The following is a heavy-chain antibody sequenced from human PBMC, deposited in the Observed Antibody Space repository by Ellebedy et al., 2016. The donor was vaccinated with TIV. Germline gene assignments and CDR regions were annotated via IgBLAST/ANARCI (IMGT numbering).Heavy chain of an antibody. CDR3: ARGVSVGDAFDI. Sequence: GESLKISCAASGFTFSTYSMNWVRQAPGKGLEWVSYISSSSNLRYHADSVKGRFTISRDNAKNSLYLQMNSLRADDTAVYYCARGVSVGDAFDIWGQGTMVTVSS. J-gene: IGHJ3*02. CDR2: ISSSSNLR. D-gene: IGHD1-26*01. CDR1: GFTFSTYS. V-gene: IGHV3-21*05.